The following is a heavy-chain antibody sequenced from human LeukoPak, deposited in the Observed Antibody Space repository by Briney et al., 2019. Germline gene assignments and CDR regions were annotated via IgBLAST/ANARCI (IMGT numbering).Heavy chain of an antibody. D-gene: IGHD6-13*01. CDR3: ARDSWYGNWFDP. CDR1: RGTFSSYA. Sequence: SVNVSCKASRGTFSSYAIGWLRQDPGHALEWRESVIPIFGIAHYAQKFQGRVTITADKSTSTAYMELSSLRSEDTAVYYCARDSWYGNWFDPWGQGTLVTVSS. J-gene: IGHJ5*02. CDR2: VIPIFGIA. V-gene: IGHV1-69*04.